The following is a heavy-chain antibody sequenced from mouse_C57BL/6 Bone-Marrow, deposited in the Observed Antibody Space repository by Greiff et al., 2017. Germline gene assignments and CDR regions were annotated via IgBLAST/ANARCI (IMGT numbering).Heavy chain of an antibody. CDR1: GYAFSSSW. J-gene: IGHJ4*01. V-gene: IGHV1-82*01. CDR2: IYPGDGDT. Sequence: QVQLQQSGPELVKPGASVKISCKASGYAFSSSWMNWVKQRPGKGLEWIGRIYPGDGDTNYNGKFKGKATLTADKSSSTAYMQLSSLTSEDSAVYFCATIVTTCWGQGTSVTVSS. CDR3: ATIVTTC. D-gene: IGHD2-5*01.